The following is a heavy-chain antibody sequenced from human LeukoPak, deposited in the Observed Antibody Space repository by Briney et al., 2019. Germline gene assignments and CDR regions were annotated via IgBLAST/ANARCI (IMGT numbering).Heavy chain of an antibody. CDR3: ARMPDTALAVTWGYYLDH. Sequence: PGGSLRLSCLASGFSLKTNAVSWVRQTPGKGLEWVSGISGSGADTRFADSVKGRFDISRDISSDTVFLQLNNVRPEDTAVYYCARMPDTALAVTWGYYLDHWGQGTRDSVSA. D-gene: IGHD3-16*01. CDR2: ISGSGADT. J-gene: IGHJ4*02. V-gene: IGHV3-23*01. CDR1: GFSLKTNA.